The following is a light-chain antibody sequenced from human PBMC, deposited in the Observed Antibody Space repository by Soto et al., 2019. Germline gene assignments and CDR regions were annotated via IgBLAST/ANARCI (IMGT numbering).Light chain of an antibody. V-gene: IGKV1-39*01. CDR3: QHSYGTPPS. CDR2: AGS. J-gene: IGKJ2*03. Sequence: DVRMTQSPSSLSTFVGDRVSITCRASQTISSSLNWYQQKVGKAPKLLIYAGSTLQSGVPPRFSGAVSGTEFTLTISTVQPEDSATYYCQHSYGTPPSFGQGTKLEIK. CDR1: QTISSS.